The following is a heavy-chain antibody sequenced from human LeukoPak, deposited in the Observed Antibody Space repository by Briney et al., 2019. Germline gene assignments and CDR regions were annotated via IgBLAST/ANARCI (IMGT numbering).Heavy chain of an antibody. CDR1: GFTFSTYA. V-gene: IGHV3-23*01. CDR2: ISGSGSNT. Sequence: RSGGSLRLSCAASGFTFSTYAMSWVRQAPGKGLEWVSVISGSGSNTYYADSVKGWFTVSRDNSRNTLYLQMNSLRAEDTAVYYCASAHYDFWSGYPMWGQGTLVTVSS. D-gene: IGHD3-3*01. J-gene: IGHJ4*02. CDR3: ASAHYDFWSGYPM.